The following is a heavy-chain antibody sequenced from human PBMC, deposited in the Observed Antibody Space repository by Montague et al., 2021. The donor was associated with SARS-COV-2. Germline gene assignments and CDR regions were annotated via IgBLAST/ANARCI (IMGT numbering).Heavy chain of an antibody. V-gene: IGHV4-34*01. CDR3: ARLRDGVVPSPILGVGPYYTYYDIDV. CDR2: INHGGCT. Sequence: SETLSLTCAVYGTSFSGYYWNWIRQPPGKGLEWIGEINHGGCTKHCPSLKSRLTISADTSKNQFSLKLTSVAAADTAVSYCARLRDGVVPSPILGVGPYYTYYDIDVWGRGTTVTVSS. J-gene: IGHJ6*03. CDR1: GTSFSGYY. D-gene: IGHD2-15*01.